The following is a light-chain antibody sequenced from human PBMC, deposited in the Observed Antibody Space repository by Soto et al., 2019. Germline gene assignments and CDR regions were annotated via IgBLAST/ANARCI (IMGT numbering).Light chain of an antibody. Sequence: QSVLTQPASVSGSPGQSVTIPCTGTNSDLGNYKYVSWYQQYPGKPPQLLIYEVTNRPLGVSNRFSGSKSGNTASLTISGLQAEDEADYYCCSYAGGYTYLFGTGTKLTVL. CDR3: CSYAGGYTYL. CDR2: EVT. J-gene: IGLJ1*01. V-gene: IGLV2-14*01. CDR1: NSDLGNYKY.